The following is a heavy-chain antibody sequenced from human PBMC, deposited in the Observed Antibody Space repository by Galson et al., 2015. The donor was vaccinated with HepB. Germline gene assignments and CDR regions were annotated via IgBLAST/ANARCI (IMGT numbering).Heavy chain of an antibody. Sequence: SLRLSCAASGFTFGDYAMSWVRQAPGKGLEWVGFIRSKAYGGTTEYAASVKGRFTISRDDSKSIAYLQMNSLKTEDTSVYYCTHGDSSGWDDYYYYGMDVWGQGTTVTVSS. V-gene: IGHV3-49*04. CDR2: IRSKAYGGTT. CDR3: THGDSSGWDDYYYYGMDV. D-gene: IGHD6-19*01. CDR1: GFTFGDYA. J-gene: IGHJ6*02.